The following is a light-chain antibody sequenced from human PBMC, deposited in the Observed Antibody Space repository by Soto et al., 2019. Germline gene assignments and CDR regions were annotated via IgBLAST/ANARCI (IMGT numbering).Light chain of an antibody. J-gene: IGKJ5*01. V-gene: IGKV1-39*01. Sequence: DIELRQSPSSLSAYVGDRVTITCRASQTISHYLQWYQQKPGRAPKALIHAASRLQSGVPSRFSGSGSGTDFTLTISSLQPEDSATYFCQQSYTPPITFGQGTRREIK. CDR2: AAS. CDR1: QTISHY. CDR3: QQSYTPPIT.